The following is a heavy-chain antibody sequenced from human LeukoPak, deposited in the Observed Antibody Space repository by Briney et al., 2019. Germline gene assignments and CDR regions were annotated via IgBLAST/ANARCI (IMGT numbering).Heavy chain of an antibody. CDR3: ATARGRRKHVDY. V-gene: IGHV4-34*01. J-gene: IGHJ4*02. CDR2: INHSGST. Sequence: TSETLSLTCAVYGGSFSGYYWSWIRQPPGKGLEWIGEINHSGSTNYNPSLKSRVTISVDTSKNQFSLKLSSVTAADTAVYYCATARGRRKHVDYWGQGTLVTVSS. CDR1: GGSFSGYY. D-gene: IGHD3-16*01.